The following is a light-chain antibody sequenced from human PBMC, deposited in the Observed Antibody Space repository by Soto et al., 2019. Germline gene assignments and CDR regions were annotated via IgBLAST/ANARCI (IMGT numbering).Light chain of an antibody. CDR3: ATWDDSLNGPL. CDR2: SDS. Sequence: QSVLTQPPSASGTPGQRVTISCSGISSHIGSNSVNWYQQLPGTAPKLLMYSDSQRPSGVPDRFSGSKSGTSASLAISGLQSEDEADYYCATWDDSLNGPLFGGGTKVTV. J-gene: IGLJ3*02. V-gene: IGLV1-44*01. CDR1: SSHIGSNS.